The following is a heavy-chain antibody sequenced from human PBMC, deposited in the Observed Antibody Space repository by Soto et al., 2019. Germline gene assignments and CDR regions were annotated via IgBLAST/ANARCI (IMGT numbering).Heavy chain of an antibody. CDR1: GFTFSSYG. CDR2: IWYDGSNK. CDR3: ARLRSEDSSSSLLTDY. J-gene: IGHJ4*02. V-gene: IGHV3-33*01. D-gene: IGHD6-6*01. Sequence: QVQLVESGGGVVQPGRSLRLSCAASGFTFSSYGMHWVRQAPGKGLEWVAVIWYDGSNKYYADSVKGRFTISRDNSKNTLYLQMNRLRAEDTAVYYFARLRSEDSSSSLLTDYWGQGTLVTVSS.